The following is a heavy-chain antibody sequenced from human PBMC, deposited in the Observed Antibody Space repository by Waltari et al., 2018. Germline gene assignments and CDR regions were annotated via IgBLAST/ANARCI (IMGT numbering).Heavy chain of an antibody. V-gene: IGHV1-46*01. CDR1: GYTFTSYY. D-gene: IGHD3-3*01. Sequence: QVQLVQSGAEVKKPGASVKVSCKASGYTFTSYYIHWVRQAPGQGLEWMGIINPSGGSTSYAQKCQGRGTMTRDTSTSTVYMELSSLRSEDTAVYYCARALRDYDFWSGYSNSFYFDYWGQGTLVTVSS. J-gene: IGHJ4*02. CDR2: INPSGGST. CDR3: ARALRDYDFWSGYSNSFYFDY.